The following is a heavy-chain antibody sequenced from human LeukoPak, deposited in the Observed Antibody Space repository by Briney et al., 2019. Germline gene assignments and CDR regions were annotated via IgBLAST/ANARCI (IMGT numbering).Heavy chain of an antibody. V-gene: IGHV3-30-3*01. J-gene: IGHJ4*02. Sequence: PGGSLRLSCAASGFTFSSYAMHWVRQAPGKGLEWVAVISYDGSNKYYADSVKGRFTISRDNSKNTLYLQMNSLRAEDTAVYYCAKGELVITQLDYWGQGTLVTVSS. CDR3: AKGELVITQLDY. CDR1: GFTFSSYA. D-gene: IGHD3-22*01. CDR2: ISYDGSNK.